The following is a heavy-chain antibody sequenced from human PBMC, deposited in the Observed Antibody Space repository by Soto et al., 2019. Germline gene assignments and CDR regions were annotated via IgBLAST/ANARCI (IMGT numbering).Heavy chain of an antibody. CDR3: ARDLIAVGFGAFDI. D-gene: IGHD6-19*01. CDR1: GFTFSSYS. CDR2: ISSSSSTI. Sequence: GGSLRLSCAASGFTFSSYSMNWVRQAPGKGLEWVSYISSSSSTIYYADSVKGRFTISRDNAKNSLYLQMHSLRAEDTAVYYCARDLIAVGFGAFDIWGQGTMVTVSS. J-gene: IGHJ3*02. V-gene: IGHV3-48*01.